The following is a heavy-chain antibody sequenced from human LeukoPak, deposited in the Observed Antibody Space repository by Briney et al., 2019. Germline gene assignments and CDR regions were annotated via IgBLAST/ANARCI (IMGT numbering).Heavy chain of an antibody. CDR3: AKDLGLVATDLLGY. CDR1: GFTFSSYG. Sequence: GGSLRLSCAASGFTFSSYGMHWVRQAPGKGLEWVAVISYDGSNKYYADSMKGRFTISRDNSKNTLYLQMNSLRAEDTAVYYCAKDLGLVATDLLGYWGQGTLVTVSS. D-gene: IGHD5-12*01. J-gene: IGHJ4*02. CDR2: ISYDGSNK. V-gene: IGHV3-30*18.